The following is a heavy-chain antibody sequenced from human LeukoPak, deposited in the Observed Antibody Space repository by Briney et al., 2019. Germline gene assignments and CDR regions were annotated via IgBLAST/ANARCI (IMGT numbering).Heavy chain of an antibody. J-gene: IGHJ6*03. D-gene: IGHD2-15*01. CDR1: GGTFSSYA. V-gene: IGHV1-69*13. CDR2: IIPIFGTA. Sequence: GASVKVSCKASGGTFSSYAISWVRQAPGQGLEWMGGIIPIFGTANYAQKFQGRVTITADESTSTAYMELSSLRSEDTAVYYCARGSQAAPFYYYYYMDVWGKGTTVTVSS. CDR3: ARGSQAAPFYYYYYMDV.